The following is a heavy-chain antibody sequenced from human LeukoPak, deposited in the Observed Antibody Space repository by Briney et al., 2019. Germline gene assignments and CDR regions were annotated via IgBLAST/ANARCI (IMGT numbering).Heavy chain of an antibody. D-gene: IGHD5-18*01. V-gene: IGHV4-30-4*01. CDR2: IYYSGIT. CDR3: ARVAWIQLWLGFDY. Sequence: PSQTLSLTCTVSGGSISSGDYYWGWLRQPPGKGLEWIGYIYYSGITYYNPSLKSRVTISLDTSKNQFSLKLSSVTAADTAVYYCARVAWIQLWLGFDYWGRGTLVTVSS. J-gene: IGHJ4*02. CDR1: GGSISSGDYY.